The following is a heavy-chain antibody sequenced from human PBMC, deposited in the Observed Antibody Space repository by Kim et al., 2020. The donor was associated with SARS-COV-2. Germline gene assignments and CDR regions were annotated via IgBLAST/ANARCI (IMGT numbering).Heavy chain of an antibody. CDR3: ARRVAAAGAGFDY. V-gene: IGHV5-10-1*01. Sequence: YRPSVQGHGTISADNSISTAYLQWSSLKASDTAMYYCARRVAAAGAGFDYWGQGTLVTVSS. J-gene: IGHJ4*02. D-gene: IGHD6-13*01.